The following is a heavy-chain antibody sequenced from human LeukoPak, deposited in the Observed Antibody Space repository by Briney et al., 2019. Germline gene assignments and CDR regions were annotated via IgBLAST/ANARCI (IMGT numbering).Heavy chain of an antibody. V-gene: IGHV3-30*04. CDR1: GFTFSSYA. Sequence: GRSLRLSCAASGFTFSSYAMHWVRQAPGKGLEWVAVISYDGSNKYYAHSVKGRFTISRDNSKNTLYLQMNRLRAEDTAVYYCARDEHDILTGFDYWGQGTLVTVSS. CDR2: ISYDGSNK. CDR3: ARDEHDILTGFDY. J-gene: IGHJ4*02. D-gene: IGHD3-9*01.